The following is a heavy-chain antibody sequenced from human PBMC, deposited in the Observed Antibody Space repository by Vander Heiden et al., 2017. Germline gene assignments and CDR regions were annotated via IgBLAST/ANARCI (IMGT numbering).Heavy chain of an antibody. J-gene: IGHJ5*02. D-gene: IGHD3-16*01. CDR3: ARGGKNWFDP. V-gene: IGHV4-30-2*01. CDR2: IYHSGST. Sequence: QLQLQESGSGLVKPSQTLSLTCAAPGGPISSGGYSWSWIRQPPGKGLEWIGYIYHSGSTYYNPSLKSRVTISVDRSKNQFSLKLSSVTAADTAVYYCARGGKNWFDPWGQGTLVTVSS. CDR1: GGPISSGGYS.